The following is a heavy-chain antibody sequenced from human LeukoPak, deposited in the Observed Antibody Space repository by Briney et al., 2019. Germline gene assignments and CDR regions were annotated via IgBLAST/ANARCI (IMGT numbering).Heavy chain of an antibody. V-gene: IGHV4-4*07. Sequence: PSETLSLTCTVSGGSISSYYWSWIRQPAGKGLEWIGSVYYSGSTYYNPSLKSRVIISVDTSKNQFSLRLSSLTAADTAVYYCARGVEFLQSIDHFDYWGQGTLVTVSS. D-gene: IGHD3-10*01. J-gene: IGHJ4*02. CDR1: GGSISSYY. CDR3: ARGVEFLQSIDHFDY. CDR2: VYYSGST.